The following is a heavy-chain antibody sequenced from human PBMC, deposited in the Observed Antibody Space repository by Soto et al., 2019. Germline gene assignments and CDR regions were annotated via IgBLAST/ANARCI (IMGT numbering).Heavy chain of an antibody. CDR3: ARDRKLVIPGNYYYYGMDV. J-gene: IGHJ6*02. V-gene: IGHV4-59*01. CDR2: FSSTGTI. D-gene: IGHD3-10*01. CDR1: GGSIRDYF. Sequence: QLQLQESGPGLVKPSETLSLTCSVSGGSIRDYFWTWIRQPPGKGLEWIGYFSSTGTINYNSSLKSRFTISLFTSRNLFSLKLSSVTPADTAVYFCARDRKLVIPGNYYYYGMDVWGQGTTVTVSS.